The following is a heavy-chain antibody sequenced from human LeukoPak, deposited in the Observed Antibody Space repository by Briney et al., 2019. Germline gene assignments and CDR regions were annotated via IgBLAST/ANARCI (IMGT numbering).Heavy chain of an antibody. CDR1: GGSISPYY. D-gene: IGHD3-3*01. CDR3: ARGRPGVFGVVPYGMDV. Sequence: KASETLSLTCTVSGGSISPYYWSWIRQPPGKGLDYIGYIYYSGTTDYNPSLKSRVTISVDTSKNQFSLKVTSVSAADTAVYYCARGRPGVFGVVPYGMDVWGQGTTVTVSS. J-gene: IGHJ6*02. V-gene: IGHV4-59*01. CDR2: IYYSGTT.